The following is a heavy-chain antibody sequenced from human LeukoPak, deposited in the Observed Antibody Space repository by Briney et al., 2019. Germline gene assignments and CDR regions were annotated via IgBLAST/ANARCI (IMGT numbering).Heavy chain of an antibody. D-gene: IGHD2-15*01. CDR1: GGIFSSYG. CDR3: AREGCSGGNCYSEFNYFGMDV. J-gene: IGHJ6*02. CDR2: INPVSDAP. Sequence: SVKVSCKASGGIFSSYGISWVRQAPGQGLEWMGGINPVSDAPKYAQTFKGRVTITADASTTTAYMELSSLRSEDTAVYYCAREGCSGGNCYSEFNYFGMDVWGQGTTVTVSS. V-gene: IGHV1-69*13.